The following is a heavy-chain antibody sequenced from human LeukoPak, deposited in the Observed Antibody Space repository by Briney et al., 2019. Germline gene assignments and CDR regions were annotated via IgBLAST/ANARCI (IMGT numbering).Heavy chain of an antibody. J-gene: IGHJ6*03. CDR3: AREPNDLTPVYYYYYMDV. Sequence: GGSLRLSCSASGFTFSSYWMSWVRQAPGKGLEWVANIKQDGSEKYYVVSVKGRFTISRDNAKNSLYLQMNSLRAEDTAVYYCAREPNDLTPVYYYYYMDVWGKGTTVTVSS. V-gene: IGHV3-7*01. D-gene: IGHD4-23*01. CDR1: GFTFSSYW. CDR2: IKQDGSEK.